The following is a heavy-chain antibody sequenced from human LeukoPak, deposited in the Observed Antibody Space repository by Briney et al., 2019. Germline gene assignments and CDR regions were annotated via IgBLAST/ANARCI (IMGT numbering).Heavy chain of an antibody. CDR3: ARDGDIGLPPAAMGAVSGWSPGNVYFDY. D-gene: IGHD2-2*01. Sequence: GASVKVSCKASGYTFTNYYMHWVRQAPGQGLEWMGIINPSGGSTTYAQKFQGRIAMTRDTSTSTVFMELSSLRSEDTAVYYCARDGDIGLPPAAMGAVSGWSPGNVYFDYWGQGTLVTVSS. V-gene: IGHV1-46*01. CDR2: INPSGGST. J-gene: IGHJ4*02. CDR1: GYTFTNYY.